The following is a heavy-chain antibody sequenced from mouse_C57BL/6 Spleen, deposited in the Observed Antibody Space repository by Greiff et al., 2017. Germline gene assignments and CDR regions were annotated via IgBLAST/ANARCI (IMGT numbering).Heavy chain of an antibody. CDR2: ISSGLSTI. V-gene: IGHV5-17*01. Sequence: EVQLVESGGGLVKPGGSLKLSCAASGFTFSDYGMHWVRQAPEKGLGWVAYISSGLSTIYYAEPVKGRFTISRDNAKNTLFLQMTSRRSEDTAMYYCARPENYGSSDRYAMDYEGQGTSVTVSS. D-gene: IGHD1-1*01. J-gene: IGHJ4*01. CDR1: GFTFSDYG. CDR3: ARPENYGSSDRYAMDY.